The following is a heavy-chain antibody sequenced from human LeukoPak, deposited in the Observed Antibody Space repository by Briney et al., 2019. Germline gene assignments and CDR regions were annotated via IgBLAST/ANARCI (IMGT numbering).Heavy chain of an antibody. CDR1: GYTFTGYY. D-gene: IGHD3-22*01. CDR2: INPSGGST. CDR3: ARSRWLSDPYFDY. Sequence: ASVKVSCKASGYTFTGYYMHWVRQAPGQGLEWMGVINPSGGSTSYAQKFQGRVTMTRDMSTSTVYMELSSLRSEDTAVYYCARSRWLSDPYFDYWGQGTLVTVSS. V-gene: IGHV1-46*01. J-gene: IGHJ4*02.